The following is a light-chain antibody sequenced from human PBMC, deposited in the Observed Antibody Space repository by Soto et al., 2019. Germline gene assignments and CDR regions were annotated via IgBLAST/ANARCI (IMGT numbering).Light chain of an antibody. Sequence: DIQMTHSPSSVSASVGDRVTITCRASQGIGSWLAWYQQKPGKAPNLLIYAASSLQSGVPSRFSGSGSGTDFTPTIGSLQHEDFATYSCQQANSFPWTSGQETKVEIK. CDR3: QQANSFPWT. CDR2: AAS. J-gene: IGKJ1*01. CDR1: QGIGSW. V-gene: IGKV1-12*01.